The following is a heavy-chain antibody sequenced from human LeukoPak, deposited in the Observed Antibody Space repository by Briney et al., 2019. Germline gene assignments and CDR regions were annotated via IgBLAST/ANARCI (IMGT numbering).Heavy chain of an antibody. V-gene: IGHV1-69*05. CDR3: ARLLYNWNGPYFDY. CDR2: IIPIFGTA. CDR1: GGTFSSYA. J-gene: IGHJ4*02. Sequence: ASVKVSCKAPGGTFSSYAISWVRQAPGQGLEWMGGIIPIFGTANYAQKFQGRVTITTDESTSTAYMELSSLRSEDTAVYYCARLLYNWNGPYFDYWGQGTLVTVSS. D-gene: IGHD1-1*01.